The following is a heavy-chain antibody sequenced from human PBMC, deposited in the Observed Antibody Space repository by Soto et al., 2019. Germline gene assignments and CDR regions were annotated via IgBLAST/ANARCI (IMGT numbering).Heavy chain of an antibody. Sequence: AGGSLRLSCAASGFAFSTYAMTWVRQAPGKGLEWVSVISGSGGSSYYADSVKSRFTISRDNSKNTLFLQMNGLRAEDTAVYYCAKVTKRAAAGRYKYYKYGMDVWGQGTTVTVSS. D-gene: IGHD6-13*01. J-gene: IGHJ6*02. CDR3: AKVTKRAAAGRYKYYKYGMDV. CDR1: GFAFSTYA. CDR2: ISGSGGSS. V-gene: IGHV3-23*01.